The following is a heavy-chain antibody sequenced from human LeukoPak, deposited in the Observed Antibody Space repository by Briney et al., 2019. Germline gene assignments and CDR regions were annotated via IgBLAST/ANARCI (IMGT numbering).Heavy chain of an antibody. J-gene: IGHJ5*02. CDR1: GYTFTSYY. V-gene: IGHV1-46*01. D-gene: IGHD3-22*01. CDR3: ARDRSHPLYDTTGYFAKWFDP. CDR2: INPSGGST. Sequence: ASVKVSCKASGYTFTSYYMHWVRQAPGQGLEWMGIINPSGGSTSYAQKFQGRVTMTRDTSTSTVYMELSSLRSEDTAVYYCARDRSHPLYDTTGYFAKWFDPWGQGTLVTVSS.